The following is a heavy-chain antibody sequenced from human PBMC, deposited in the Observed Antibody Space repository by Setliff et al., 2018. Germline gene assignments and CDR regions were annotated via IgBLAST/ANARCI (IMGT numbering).Heavy chain of an antibody. Sequence: PGGSLRLSCVVSGFSFSRHWMSWVRQAPGKGLEWMADIKQDGSTEYYLDSVKGRFTISRDNAKRSLYLQMNGLRADDTGVYYCVRDDADNYDAFDNWGQGTLVTVSS. CDR3: VRDDADNYDAFDN. V-gene: IGHV3-7*01. J-gene: IGHJ3*02. CDR2: IKQDGSTE. D-gene: IGHD3-22*01. CDR1: GFSFSRHW.